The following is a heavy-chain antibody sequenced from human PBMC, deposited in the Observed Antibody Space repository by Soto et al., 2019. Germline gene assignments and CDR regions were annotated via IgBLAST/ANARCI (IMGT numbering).Heavy chain of an antibody. CDR1: GFTFSSFA. V-gene: IGHV3-23*01. CDR3: ARDVIPAAIYYSYYGMDV. CDR2: ISGGGESS. D-gene: IGHD2-2*02. J-gene: IGHJ6*02. Sequence: GGSLRLSCEASGFTFSSFATSWVRQAPGMGLEWVSTISGGGESSFYADSVQGRFTISRDNSKNTLYLQMNSLRAEDTAVYYCARDVIPAAIYYSYYGMDVWGQGTTVTVSS.